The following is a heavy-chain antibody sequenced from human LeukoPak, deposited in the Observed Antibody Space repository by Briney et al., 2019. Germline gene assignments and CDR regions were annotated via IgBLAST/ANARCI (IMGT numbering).Heavy chain of an antibody. D-gene: IGHD3-22*01. V-gene: IGHV1-24*01. Sequence: ASVKVSCKASGYTFTSYGISWVRQAPGKGLEWMGGFDPEDGETIYAQKFQGRVTMTEDTSTDTAYMELSSLRSEDTAVYYCATYNSGYGYWGQGTLVTVSS. J-gene: IGHJ4*02. CDR3: ATYNSGYGY. CDR2: FDPEDGET. CDR1: GYTFTSYG.